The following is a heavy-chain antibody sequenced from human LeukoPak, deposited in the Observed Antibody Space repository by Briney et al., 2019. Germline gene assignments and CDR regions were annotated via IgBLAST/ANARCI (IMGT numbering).Heavy chain of an antibody. Sequence: GESLKISCKGSGYRFNAYWIAWVRQMPGKALEWMGIVYPDDSDTRYSPSFQGQVTISADKSVRTAYLQWSSLKASDTAMYYCARPNITSYYDSRGYDAFDVWGQGTMVTVS. D-gene: IGHD3-22*01. CDR2: VYPDDSDT. J-gene: IGHJ3*01. CDR3: ARPNITSYYDSRGYDAFDV. CDR1: GYRFNAYW. V-gene: IGHV5-51*01.